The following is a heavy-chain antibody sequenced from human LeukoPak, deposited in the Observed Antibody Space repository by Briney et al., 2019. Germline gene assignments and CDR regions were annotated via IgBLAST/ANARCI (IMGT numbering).Heavy chain of an antibody. CDR2: IYYSGST. J-gene: IGHJ4*02. D-gene: IGHD6-13*01. V-gene: IGHV4-39*07. Sequence: SETLSLTCTVSGGSISSSSYYWGWIRQPPGKGLEWIGSIYYSGSTYYNPSLKSRVTISVDTSKNQFSLKLSSVTAADTAVYYCARDGAYSSSWGNTDRPLLFDYWGQGTLVTVSS. CDR3: ARDGAYSSSWGNTDRPLLFDY. CDR1: GGSISSSSYY.